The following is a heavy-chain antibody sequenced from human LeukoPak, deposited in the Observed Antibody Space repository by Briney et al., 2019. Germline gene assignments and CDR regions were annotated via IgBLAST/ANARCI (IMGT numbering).Heavy chain of an antibody. J-gene: IGHJ5*02. CDR3: VSVLSGYQLYNWFDP. CDR1: GGSISSSSYY. Sequence: SETPSLTCTVSGGSISSSSYYCGWIRQPPGKGLEWIGSIYYSGSTCYNPSLKSRLTISVDTSKNQFSLKLSSVTAADTAVYYCVSVLSGYQLYNWFDPWGQGTLVTVSS. V-gene: IGHV4-39*01. D-gene: IGHD2-2*01. CDR2: IYYSGST.